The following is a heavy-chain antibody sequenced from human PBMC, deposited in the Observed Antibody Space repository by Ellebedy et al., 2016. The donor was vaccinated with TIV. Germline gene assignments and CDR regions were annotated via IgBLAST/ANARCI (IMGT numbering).Heavy chain of an antibody. V-gene: IGHV7-4-1*02. CDR1: GYAFTGYA. J-gene: IGHJ4*02. CDR3: VRDRRGAGPSQFGVDF. Sequence: AASVKVSCKASGYAFTGYAMNWVRQAPGQGLEWMGWIITDTGNPTYAQDFTGRFVFSLATSASTAYLEISSLKSEDTAMYFCVRDRRGAGPSQFGVDFWGQGTLVTVSS. CDR2: IITDTGNP. D-gene: IGHD3-10*01.